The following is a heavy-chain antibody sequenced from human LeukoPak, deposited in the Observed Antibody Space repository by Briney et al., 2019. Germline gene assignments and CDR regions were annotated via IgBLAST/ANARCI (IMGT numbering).Heavy chain of an antibody. CDR2: ISSSGSTI. D-gene: IGHD2-2*01. Sequence: GGSLRLSCAASGFTFSDYYMSWIRQAPGKGLEWVSYISSSGSTIYYADSVKGRFTISRDNAKNSLYLQMNSLRAEDTAVYYCARDLRDCSSTSCYPYWGQGTLVTVSS. J-gene: IGHJ4*02. CDR1: GFTFSDYY. V-gene: IGHV3-11*04. CDR3: ARDLRDCSSTSCYPY.